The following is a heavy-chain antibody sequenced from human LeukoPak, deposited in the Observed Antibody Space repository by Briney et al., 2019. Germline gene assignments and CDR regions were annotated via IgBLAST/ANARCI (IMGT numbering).Heavy chain of an antibody. D-gene: IGHD3-22*01. J-gene: IGHJ4*02. CDR2: INPSGGST. CDR3: ARASTGYYYDSSGYYYDY. Sequence: ASVKVSCKASGYTFTGYYMHWVRQAPGQGLEWMGIINPSGGSTSYAQKFQGRATMTRDTSTSTVYMELSSLRSEDTAVYYCARASTGYYYDSSGYYYDYWGQGTLVTVSS. V-gene: IGHV1-46*01. CDR1: GYTFTGYY.